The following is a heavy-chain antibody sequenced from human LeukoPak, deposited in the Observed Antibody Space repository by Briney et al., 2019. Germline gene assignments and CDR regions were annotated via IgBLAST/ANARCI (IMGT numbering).Heavy chain of an antibody. CDR2: IYYSGST. J-gene: IGHJ3*02. CDR3: ARERARAFDI. V-gene: IGHV4-59*01. CDR1: GGSFSGYY. Sequence: PSETLSLTCAVYGGSFSGYYWSWIRQPPGKGLEWIGYIYYSGSTNYNPSLKSRVTISVDTSKNQFSLKLSSVTAADTAVYYCARERARAFDIWGQGTMVTVSS.